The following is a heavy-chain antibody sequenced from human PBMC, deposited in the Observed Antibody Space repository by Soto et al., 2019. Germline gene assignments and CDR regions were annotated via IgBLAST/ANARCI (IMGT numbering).Heavy chain of an antibody. CDR1: GGSISSGDYY. D-gene: IGHD6-13*01. V-gene: IGHV4-30-4*01. CDR2: IYYSGST. CDR3: ARVAAAGKLNYFDY. Sequence: SETLSLTCTVSGGSISSGDYYWSWIRQPPGKGLEWIGYIYYSGSTYYNPSLKSRVTISVDTSKNQFSLKLSSVTAADTAVYYCARVAAAGKLNYFDYWGQGTLVTVSS. J-gene: IGHJ4*02.